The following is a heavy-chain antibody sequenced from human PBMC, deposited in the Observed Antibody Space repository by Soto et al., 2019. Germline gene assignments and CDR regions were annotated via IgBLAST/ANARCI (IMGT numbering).Heavy chain of an antibody. Sequence: ASVKVSCKTSGYTFSTYGINWVRQAPGQGLELMGWISAYDGKTTYAEKFQGRVTLTTDTSTSTAYMELRSLRSDDTAIYYCARDPHEFWTSYWFDPWGQGTPVTLSS. CDR3: ARDPHEFWTSYWFDP. D-gene: IGHD3-3*01. J-gene: IGHJ5*02. V-gene: IGHV1-18*01. CDR2: ISAYDGKT. CDR1: GYTFSTYG.